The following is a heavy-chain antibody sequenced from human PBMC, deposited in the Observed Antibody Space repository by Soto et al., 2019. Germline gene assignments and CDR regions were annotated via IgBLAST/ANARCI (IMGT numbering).Heavy chain of an antibody. CDR1: GFSLSTSGVG. J-gene: IGHJ4*02. Sequence: SGPTLVNPTQTLTLTCTFSGFSLSTSGVGVGWIRQPPGKALEWLALIYWDGDKRYSPSLKSRLTITKDTSKNQVVLTMTNMDPVDTATYYCARSTYYYDSSGYGFYYFDYWGQGTLVTVSS. D-gene: IGHD3-22*01. CDR3: ARSTYYYDSSGYGFYYFDY. V-gene: IGHV2-5*02. CDR2: IYWDGDK.